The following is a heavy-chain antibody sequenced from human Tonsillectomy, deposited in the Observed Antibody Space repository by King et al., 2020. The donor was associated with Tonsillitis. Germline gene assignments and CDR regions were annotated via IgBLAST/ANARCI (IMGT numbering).Heavy chain of an antibody. V-gene: IGHV4-39*01. CDR3: TRLCSDSGTYHYYFDY. CDR1: GGSISSSIYS. D-gene: IGHD3-10*01. CDR2: FYSSGST. Sequence: QLQESGPGLVKSSETLSLTCTVSGGSISSSIYSWGWIRQPPGKGLEWIGSFYSSGSTYYNPSLLSRVTISVDKSKNQFSLKLSSVTAADTAVYYCTRLCSDSGTYHYYFDYWGQGTLVTVSS. J-gene: IGHJ4*02.